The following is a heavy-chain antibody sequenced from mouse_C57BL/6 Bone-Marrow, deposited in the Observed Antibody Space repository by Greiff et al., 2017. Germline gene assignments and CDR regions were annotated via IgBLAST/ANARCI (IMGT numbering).Heavy chain of an antibody. Sequence: QVQLKQSGAELARPGASVKLSCKASGYTFTSYGISWVKQRTGQGLEWIGEIYPRSGNTYYNEKFKGKATLTADKSSSTAYMELRSLTSEDSAVYFCARRSPYYYGSTPYFDVWGTGTTVTVSS. D-gene: IGHD1-1*01. CDR1: GYTFTSYG. CDR2: IYPRSGNT. V-gene: IGHV1-81*01. J-gene: IGHJ1*03. CDR3: ARRSPYYYGSTPYFDV.